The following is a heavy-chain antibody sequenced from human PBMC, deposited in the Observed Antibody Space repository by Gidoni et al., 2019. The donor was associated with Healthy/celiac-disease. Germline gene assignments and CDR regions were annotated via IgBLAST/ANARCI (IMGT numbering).Heavy chain of an antibody. D-gene: IGHD3-10*01. CDR1: GGPLSSCSYY. Sequence: QLQLQESGPGLVKPSETLSLTCTVSGGPLSSCSYYWGWFGQPPGKGLEWIGSIYYSGSTDYNPSRKSRVTIPVDTSKNKFSLKLSSVTAADTAVYYCARQDAIQGVMMWVDYWGQGTLVTVSS. CDR2: IYYSGST. V-gene: IGHV4-39*01. J-gene: IGHJ4*02. CDR3: ARQDAIQGVMMWVDY.